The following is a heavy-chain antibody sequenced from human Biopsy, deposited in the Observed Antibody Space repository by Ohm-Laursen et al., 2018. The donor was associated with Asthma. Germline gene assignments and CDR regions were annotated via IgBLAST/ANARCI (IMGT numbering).Heavy chain of an antibody. J-gene: IGHJ4*02. CDR2: IYSGGTS. D-gene: IGHD3-22*01. CDR3: ARGDSSNWSHYYFDY. CDR1: GFAVSRDH. V-gene: IGHV3-53*01. Sequence: SLRLSCAASGFAVSRDHMFWVRQAPGKGLEWVSVIYSGGTSHTADSVRGRSTISRDYSKNTLYLQMHSLRAGDTAVYYCARGDSSNWSHYYFDYWGQGTLVTVSS.